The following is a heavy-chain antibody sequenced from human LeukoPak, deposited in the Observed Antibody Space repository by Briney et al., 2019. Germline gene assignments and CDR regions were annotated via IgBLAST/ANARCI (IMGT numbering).Heavy chain of an antibody. CDR1: GFTFSSYA. CDR2: ISSNGGST. D-gene: IGHD5-12*01. CDR3: ARGPIPNVDIVATAYFDY. Sequence: GGSLRLSCAASGFTFSSYAMHWGRQAPGKGLEYVSAISSNGGSTYYANSVKGRFTISRDNSKNTLYLQMGSLRAEDMAVYYCARGPIPNVDIVATAYFDYWGQGTLVTVSS. J-gene: IGHJ4*02. V-gene: IGHV3-64*01.